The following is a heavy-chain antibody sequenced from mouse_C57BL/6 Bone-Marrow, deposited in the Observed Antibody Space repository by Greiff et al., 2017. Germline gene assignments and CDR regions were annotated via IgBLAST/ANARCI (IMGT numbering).Heavy chain of an antibody. D-gene: IGHD2-1*01. CDR2: ISSGSSTI. CDR3: ARGAFYYGNYIDY. CDR1: GFTFSDYG. V-gene: IGHV5-17*01. J-gene: IGHJ2*01. Sequence: EVQLVESGGGLVKPGGSLKLSCAASGFTFSDYGMHWVRQAPEKGLEWVAYISSGSSTIYYADTVKGRFTISRDNANNTLFLQMTSLRSEDTAMYYCARGAFYYGNYIDYWGQGTTLTVSS.